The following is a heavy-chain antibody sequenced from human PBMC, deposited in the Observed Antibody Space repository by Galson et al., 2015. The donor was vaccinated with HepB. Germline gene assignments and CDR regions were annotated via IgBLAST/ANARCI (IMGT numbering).Heavy chain of an antibody. D-gene: IGHD6-13*01. Sequence: SLRLSCAASGFSFSDYNMDWVRQGPRKGLEWVSSITSRSHTNYADSVKGRFTISRDNAKNSLYLQMSSLRAEDTAIYYCVRDRRYSSSPLYNRFDSWGLGTLVTVSS. V-gene: IGHV3-69-1*02. J-gene: IGHJ5*01. CDR2: ITSRSHT. CDR1: GFSFSDYN. CDR3: VRDRRYSSSPLYNRFDS.